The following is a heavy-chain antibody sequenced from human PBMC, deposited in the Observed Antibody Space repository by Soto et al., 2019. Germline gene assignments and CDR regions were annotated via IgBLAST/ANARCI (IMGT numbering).Heavy chain of an antibody. CDR1: GGSFSGYY. CDR2: INHSGST. Sequence: PSETLSLTCAVYGGSFSGYYWSWIRQPPGKGLEWIGEINHSGSTNYNPSLKSRVTISVDTSKNQFSLKLSSVTAADTAVYYCARGTSIYYYGSGSYSRWFDPWGQGTLVTVSS. D-gene: IGHD3-10*01. V-gene: IGHV4-34*01. CDR3: ARGTSIYYYGSGSYSRWFDP. J-gene: IGHJ5*02.